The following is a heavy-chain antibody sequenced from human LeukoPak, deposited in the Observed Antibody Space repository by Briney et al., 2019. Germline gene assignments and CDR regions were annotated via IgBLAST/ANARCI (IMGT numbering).Heavy chain of an antibody. CDR3: AKRRTCSGGSCYGGFDP. V-gene: IGHV3-23*01. D-gene: IGHD2-15*01. Sequence: GGSLRLSCAASGFTFSSYAMSWVRQAPGKGLEWVSPISSGGSTYYTDSVQGRFTISRDNSKNTLYLQMNSLRAEDTALYYCAKRRTCSGGSCYGGFDPWGQGTLVTVSS. CDR1: GFTFSSYA. CDR2: ISSGGST. J-gene: IGHJ5*02.